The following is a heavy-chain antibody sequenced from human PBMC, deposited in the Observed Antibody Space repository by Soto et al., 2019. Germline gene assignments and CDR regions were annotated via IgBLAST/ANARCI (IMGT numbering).Heavy chain of an antibody. Sequence: GGSLRLSCAASGFTFDDYAMHWVRQAPGKGLEWVSGISWNSGSIGYADSVKGRFTISRDNAKNSLYLQMNGLRAEDTALYYCAKGGYSFRYYGMDVWGQGTTVT. CDR1: GFTFDDYA. V-gene: IGHV3-9*01. D-gene: IGHD5-12*01. CDR3: AKGGYSFRYYGMDV. CDR2: ISWNSGSI. J-gene: IGHJ6*02.